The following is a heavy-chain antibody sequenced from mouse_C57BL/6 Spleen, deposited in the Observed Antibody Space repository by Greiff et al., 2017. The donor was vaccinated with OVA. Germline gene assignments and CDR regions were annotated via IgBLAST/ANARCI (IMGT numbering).Heavy chain of an antibody. J-gene: IGHJ1*03. CDR1: GYTFTSYW. CDR3: AREGGYFDV. Sequence: QVQLQQPGAELVRPGSSVKLSCKASGYTFTSYWMHWVKQRPIQGLEWIGNIDPSDSETHYNQKFKDKATMTVDKSSSTAYMQLSSLTSEDAAVYYCAREGGYFDVWGTGTTVTVSS. V-gene: IGHV1-52*01. CDR2: IDPSDSET. D-gene: IGHD3-3*01.